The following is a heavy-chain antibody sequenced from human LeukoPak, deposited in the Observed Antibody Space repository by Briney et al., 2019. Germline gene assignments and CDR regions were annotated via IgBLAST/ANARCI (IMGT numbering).Heavy chain of an antibody. CDR2: IYHSGST. D-gene: IGHD2-2*01. V-gene: IGHV4-30-2*01. Sequence: SQTLSLTCAVSGGSISSGGYSWSWIRQPPGKGLEWIGYIYHSGSTYYNPSLKSRVTISVDRSKNQFSLKLSSVTAADTAVYYCARAGYCSSTSCYTDLYGMDVWGQGTLVTVSS. CDR1: GGSISSGGYS. CDR3: ARAGYCSSTSCYTDLYGMDV. J-gene: IGHJ6*02.